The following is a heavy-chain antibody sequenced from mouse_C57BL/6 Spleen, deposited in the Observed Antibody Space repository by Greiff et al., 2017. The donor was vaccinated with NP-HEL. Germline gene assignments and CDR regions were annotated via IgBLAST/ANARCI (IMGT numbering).Heavy chain of an antibody. V-gene: IGHV1-64*01. D-gene: IGHD1-1*01. CDR3: ARSMIYYGSSTYFDV. CDR1: GYTFTSYW. CDR2: IHPNSGST. J-gene: IGHJ1*03. Sequence: QVQLQQSGAELVKPGASVKLSCKASGYTFTSYWMHWVKQRPGQGLEWIGMIHPNSGSTNYNEKFKSKATLTVDKSSSTAYMQLSSLTSEDSAVYYCARSMIYYGSSTYFDVWGTGTTVTVSS.